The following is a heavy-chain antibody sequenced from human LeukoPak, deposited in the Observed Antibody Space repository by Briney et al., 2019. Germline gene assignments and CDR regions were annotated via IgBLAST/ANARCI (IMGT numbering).Heavy chain of an antibody. CDR3: TTDLVWLHH. CDR2: IKSKSDGGTT. V-gene: IGHV3-15*01. Sequence: GGSLRLSCAASGFPFTKAWMHWVRQAPGKGLEWVGRIKSKSDGGTTDYAGPVKGRFTISRDDSENTLYLQMNSLQTEDTAVYYCTTDLVWLHHWGQGTLVTVSS. D-gene: IGHD5-18*01. CDR1: GFPFTKAW. J-gene: IGHJ1*01.